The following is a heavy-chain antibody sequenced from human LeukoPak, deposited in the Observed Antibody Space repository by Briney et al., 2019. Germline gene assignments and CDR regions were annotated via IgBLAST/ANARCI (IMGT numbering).Heavy chain of an antibody. CDR2: IYPSGGRT. D-gene: IGHD3-10*01. CDR1: GYTFAMYN. Sequence: GASVTVSFTASGYTFAMYNMHWVGQAPGQGGEWMGLIYPSGGRTNYAQKFQGRVTITRDTSTSTVYMDLSSLRSEDTAVYYCARDGPGIDYWGQGTLVTVSS. V-gene: IGHV1-46*01. CDR3: ARDGPGIDY. J-gene: IGHJ4*02.